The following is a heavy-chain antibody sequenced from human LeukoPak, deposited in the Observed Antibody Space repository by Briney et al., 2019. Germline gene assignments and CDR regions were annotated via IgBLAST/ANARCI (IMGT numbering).Heavy chain of an antibody. CDR3: ARDGGLAPRAFDI. J-gene: IGHJ3*02. D-gene: IGHD4-23*01. Sequence: ASVKVSCKASGYILTRYGISWVRQAPGQGLEWMGWISAYNGNTNYPQKLQGRVTMTTDTSTSTAYMELRSLRSDDTAVYYCARDGGLAPRAFDIWGQGTMVTVSS. CDR2: ISAYNGNT. V-gene: IGHV1-18*01. CDR1: GYILTRYG.